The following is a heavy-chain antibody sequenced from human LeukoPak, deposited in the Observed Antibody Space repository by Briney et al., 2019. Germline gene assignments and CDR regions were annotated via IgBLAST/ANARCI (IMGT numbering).Heavy chain of an antibody. D-gene: IGHD1-26*01. CDR3: ARGEFGDYYYFYMDV. CDR2: ISYDGSNK. Sequence: PGRSLRLSCAASGFTFSSYAMHWVRQAPGKGLEWVAVISYDGSNKYYADSVKGRFTISRDNSKNTLYLQMNSLRAEDTATYYCARGEFGDYYYFYMDVWGKGTTVTVSS. CDR1: GFTFSSYA. V-gene: IGHV3-30*04. J-gene: IGHJ6*03.